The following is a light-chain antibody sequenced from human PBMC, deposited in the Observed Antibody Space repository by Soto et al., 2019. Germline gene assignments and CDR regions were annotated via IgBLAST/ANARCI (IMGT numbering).Light chain of an antibody. Sequence: DIQMTQSPSSVSASVGDRVTITCRASQDISVWLAWYQQKPGKAPKLLIYAASNLQTGVPSRFSGSGSGTDFTLSIHSLQPEDCATYYCQKANSFPRTFGPGTQVDIK. CDR2: AAS. CDR3: QKANSFPRT. J-gene: IGKJ3*01. CDR1: QDISVW. V-gene: IGKV1D-12*01.